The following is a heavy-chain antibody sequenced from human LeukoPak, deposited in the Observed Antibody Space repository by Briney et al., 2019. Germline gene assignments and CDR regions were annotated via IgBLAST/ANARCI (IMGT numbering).Heavy chain of an antibody. D-gene: IGHD3-10*01. CDR2: IWYDGSNK. V-gene: IGHV3-33*01. Sequence: GSLRLSCAASGFTFSSYGMHWVRQAPGKGLEWVAVIWYDGSNKYYADSVKGRFTISRDNSKNTLYLQMNSLRAEDTAVYYCARTNERGSGSYPFDYWGQGTLVTVSS. CDR1: GFTFSSYG. CDR3: ARTNERGSGSYPFDY. J-gene: IGHJ4*02.